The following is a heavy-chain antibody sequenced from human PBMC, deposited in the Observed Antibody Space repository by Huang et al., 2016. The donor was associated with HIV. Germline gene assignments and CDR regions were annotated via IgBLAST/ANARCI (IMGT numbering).Heavy chain of an antibody. CDR3: ARVATVTLNFDY. V-gene: IGHV4-59*01. Sequence: QVQLQESGPGLVKPSETLSLTCSVSGGSISSYYWSWIRQPPGKGLEWIGYIYYSGSTNHNPSLKSRVTISVDTSKNQFSLKLSSVTAADTAMYYCARVATVTLNFDYWGQGTLVTVSS. J-gene: IGHJ4*02. CDR2: IYYSGST. D-gene: IGHD4-17*01. CDR1: GGSISSYY.